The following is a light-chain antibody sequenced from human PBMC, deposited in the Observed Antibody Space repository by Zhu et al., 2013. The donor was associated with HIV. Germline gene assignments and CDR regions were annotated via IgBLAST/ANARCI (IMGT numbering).Light chain of an antibody. J-gene: IGKJ5*01. CDR3: QQRDKWPIT. CDR2: AAS. CDR1: QSISSW. V-gene: IGKV1-5*01. Sequence: DIQMTQSPSTLAASVGDRVTITCRASQSISSWLAWYQQKPGKAPKLLIYAASNLQSGVPSRFSGSGSGTDFTLSISSLEPEDFAVYYCQQRDKWPITFGQGTRLEIK.